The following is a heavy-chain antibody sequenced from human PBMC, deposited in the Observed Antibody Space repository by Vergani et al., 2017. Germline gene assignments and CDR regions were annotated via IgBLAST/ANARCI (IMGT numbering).Heavy chain of an antibody. D-gene: IGHD4-17*01. CDR3: ASSTVTHAFDI. CDR2: ISAYNGNT. CDR1: GYTFTSYG. J-gene: IGHJ3*02. V-gene: IGHV1-18*04. Sequence: QVQLVQSGAEVKKPGASVKVSCKASGYTFTSYGISWVRQAPGQGLEWMGCISAYNGNTNYAQKFQGRVTITADKSTSTAYMQLSSLRSEDTAVYYGASSTVTHAFDIWGQGTMVTVSS.